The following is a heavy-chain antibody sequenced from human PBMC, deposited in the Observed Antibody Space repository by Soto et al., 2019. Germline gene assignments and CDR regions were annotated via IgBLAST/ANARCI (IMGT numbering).Heavy chain of an antibody. CDR3: ATRYYYGSGSYHLDY. V-gene: IGHV3-30*03. CDR2: ISYDGSNE. Sequence: ESGGGVVQPGRSLRLSCAASGFTFSSYAIHWVRQAPGKGLEWVSLISYDGSNEYYADSVKGRFTVSRDNSKNTLYLQMNSLRAEDTAVYYCATRYYYGSGSYHLDYWGQGTLVTVSS. D-gene: IGHD3-10*01. J-gene: IGHJ4*02. CDR1: GFTFSSYA.